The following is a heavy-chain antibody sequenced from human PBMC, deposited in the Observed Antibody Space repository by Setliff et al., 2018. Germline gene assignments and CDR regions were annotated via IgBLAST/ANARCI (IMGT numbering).Heavy chain of an antibody. D-gene: IGHD3-22*01. CDR3: ARDGDYSGYFYDQGRSAFDV. J-gene: IGHJ3*01. Sequence: GSLRLSCAASGFTFSNYAMSWVRQAPGKGLEWVSSISHSNTYIYYADSVKGRFTISRDNAKNSRYLQMNSLRAEDTAVYYCARDGDYSGYFYDQGRSAFDVWGQGTMVTVSS. V-gene: IGHV3-21*01. CDR2: ISHSNTYI. CDR1: GFTFSNYA.